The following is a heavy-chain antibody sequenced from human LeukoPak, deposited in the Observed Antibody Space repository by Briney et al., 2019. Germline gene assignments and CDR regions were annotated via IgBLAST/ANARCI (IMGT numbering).Heavy chain of an antibody. CDR3: ARVGYSYVINDWSRTGLGAYPTKYYYHMDV. J-gene: IGHJ6*03. CDR2: INHSGST. Sequence: PSETLSLTCAVYGGSFSGYYWSWIRQPPGKGLEWIGEINHSGSTNYNPSLKSRVTISGDTSKNQFSMKLSSVTAADTAVYFCARVGYSYVINDWSRTGLGAYPTKYYYHMDVWGKGTTVTVSS. V-gene: IGHV4-34*01. D-gene: IGHD5-18*01. CDR1: GGSFSGYY.